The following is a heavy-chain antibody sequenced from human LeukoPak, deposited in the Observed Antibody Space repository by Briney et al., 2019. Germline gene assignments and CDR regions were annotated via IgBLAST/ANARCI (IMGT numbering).Heavy chain of an antibody. Sequence: GSLRLSCAASGFTFSSYAMSWVRQAPGKGLEWVSAISNDGGGTTYADFVKGRFTISRDNSKNTLFLQMNSLRAEDTALYYCAKGGSGYFLDLWGQGTLVTVSS. V-gene: IGHV3-23*01. CDR3: AKGGSGYFLDL. J-gene: IGHJ5*02. D-gene: IGHD3-3*01. CDR2: ISNDGGGT. CDR1: GFTFSSYA.